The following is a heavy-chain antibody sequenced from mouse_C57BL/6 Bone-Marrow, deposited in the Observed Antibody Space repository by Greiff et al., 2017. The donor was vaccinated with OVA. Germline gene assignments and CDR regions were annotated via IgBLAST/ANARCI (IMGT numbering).Heavy chain of an antibody. J-gene: IGHJ3*01. CDR2: INPSTGGT. CDR1: GYLFTGYY. D-gene: IGHD4-1*01. CDR3: ARGVNWAFAY. V-gene: IGHV1-42*01. Sequence: EVQLQQSGPELVKPGASVKISCKASGYLFTGYYMNWVKQSPEKSLEWIGEINPSTGGTTYNQKFKAKATLTVDKSSSTAYMQLKSLTSEDSAVYYCARGVNWAFAYWGQGTLVTVSA.